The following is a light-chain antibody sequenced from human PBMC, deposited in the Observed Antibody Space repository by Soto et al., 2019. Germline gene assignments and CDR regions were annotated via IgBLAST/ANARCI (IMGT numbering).Light chain of an antibody. CDR2: HAS. Sequence: EIVLTQSPGTLSLSPVERASLSCRASQTVNSSYLAWYQWKPGQSPMLLIYHASSRATGIPDRFSGSGSWADFTLTISRLEPEAFAVYYCQQYGSSITFGGGTKVEIK. CDR1: QTVNSSY. V-gene: IGKV3-20*01. CDR3: QQYGSSIT. J-gene: IGKJ4*01.